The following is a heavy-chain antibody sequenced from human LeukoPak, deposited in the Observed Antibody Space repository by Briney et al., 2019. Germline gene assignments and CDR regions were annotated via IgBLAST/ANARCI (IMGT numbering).Heavy chain of an antibody. J-gene: IGHJ4*02. Sequence: GGSLRLSCAASGFAFSTYEMNWVRQAPGKGLEWMGIIYPGDSDTRYSPSFQGQVTISADKSISTAYLQWSSLKASDTAMYYCARYSPRYGSDYWGQGTLVTVSS. CDR2: IYPGDSDT. CDR3: ARYSPRYGSDY. V-gene: IGHV5-51*01. D-gene: IGHD1-1*01. CDR1: GFAFSTYE.